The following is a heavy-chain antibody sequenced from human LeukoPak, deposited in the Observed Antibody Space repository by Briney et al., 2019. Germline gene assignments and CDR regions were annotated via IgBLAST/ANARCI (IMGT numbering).Heavy chain of an antibody. CDR1: GDSISSGTYY. CDR2: IDASGNP. J-gene: IGHJ5*02. V-gene: IGHV4-61*02. CDR3: ARQGYGDYANWFDP. D-gene: IGHD4-17*01. Sequence: SQTLSLTCTVSGDSISSGTYYWSWIRQPAGKGLEWIGRIDASGNPNYNPSLRSRLTMSVDTSKNQFSLNLRFVTAADTAVYYCARQGYGDYANWFDPWGQGTLVTVSS.